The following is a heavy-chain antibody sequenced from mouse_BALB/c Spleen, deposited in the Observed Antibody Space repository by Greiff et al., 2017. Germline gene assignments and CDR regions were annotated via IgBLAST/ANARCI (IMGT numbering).Heavy chain of an antibody. Sequence: EVHLVESGGGLVQPGGSRKLSCAASGFTFSSFGMHWVRQAPEKGLEWVAYISSGSSTIYYADTVKGRFTISRDNPKNTLFLQMTSLRSEDTAMYYCARDYYGYFDYWGQGTTLTVSS. V-gene: IGHV5-17*02. CDR3: ARDYYGYFDY. D-gene: IGHD1-1*01. J-gene: IGHJ2*01. CDR2: ISSGSSTI. CDR1: GFTFSSFG.